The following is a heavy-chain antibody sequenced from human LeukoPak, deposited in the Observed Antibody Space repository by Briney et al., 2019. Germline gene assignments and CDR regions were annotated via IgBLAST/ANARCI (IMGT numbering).Heavy chain of an antibody. Sequence: PSETLSFTCTVSGGSISSYYWSWIRQPAGKGLEWIGRIYTSGSTNYNPSLKSRVTMSVDTSKNQFSLKLSSVTAADTAVYYCARTRYGSGSYGWFDPWGQGTLVTVSS. V-gene: IGHV4-4*07. J-gene: IGHJ5*02. D-gene: IGHD3-10*01. CDR1: GGSISSYY. CDR3: ARTRYGSGSYGWFDP. CDR2: IYTSGST.